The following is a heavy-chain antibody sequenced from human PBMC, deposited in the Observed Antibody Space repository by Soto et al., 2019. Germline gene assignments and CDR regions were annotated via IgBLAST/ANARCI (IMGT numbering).Heavy chain of an antibody. CDR2: LYYSGST. Sequence: QVQLQESGPGLVKPSQTLSLTCTVSGGSISSAGYYWSWIRQHPGKGLEWIGYLYYSGSTYYSPSLKSRVTISVDPSKSQSSLKLSSVTGADTAVYYCARSVFPWGQGALVTVSS. V-gene: IGHV4-31*03. J-gene: IGHJ5*02. CDR3: ARSVFP. CDR1: GGSISSAGYY.